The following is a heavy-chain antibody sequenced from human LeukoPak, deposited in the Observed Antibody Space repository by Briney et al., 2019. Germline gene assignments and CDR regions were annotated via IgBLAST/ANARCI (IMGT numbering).Heavy chain of an antibody. J-gene: IGHJ4*02. CDR1: GFTFSSYA. V-gene: IGHV3-30*04. CDR3: ARGGDYGSGSFRWRHFDS. D-gene: IGHD3-10*01. Sequence: GGSLRLSCAASGFTFSSYAMHWVRQAPGKGLEWVAVISYDGRNENYADSVKGRFTISRDNPKNTLYLQMNSLRTEDTAVDYWARGGDYGSGSFRWRHFDSWGQGTRVTVSS. CDR2: ISYDGRNE.